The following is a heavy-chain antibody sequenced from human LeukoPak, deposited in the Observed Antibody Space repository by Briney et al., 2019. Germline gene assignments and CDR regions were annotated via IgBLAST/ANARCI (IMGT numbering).Heavy chain of an antibody. CDR2: VYYTGST. CDR1: GGSFSGYY. Sequence: SETLSLTCAVYGGSFSGYYWSWIRQPPGKGLEWIGYVYYTGSTDYNPSLESRITISVDTSKNQFSLKLSSVTAADTAFYYCARDFQWSLDYWGPGILVTVSS. V-gene: IGHV4-59*01. CDR3: ARDFQWSLDY. J-gene: IGHJ4*02. D-gene: IGHD2-15*01.